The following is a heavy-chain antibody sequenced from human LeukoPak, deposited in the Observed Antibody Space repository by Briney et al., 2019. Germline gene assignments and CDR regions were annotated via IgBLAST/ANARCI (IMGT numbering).Heavy chain of an antibody. CDR2: IMQDGSEK. D-gene: IGHD2-21*02. J-gene: IGHJ4*02. Sequence: GGSLRLSCAASGFTFSNYWMSWVRQPPGKGLEWVANIMQDGSEKYYVDSVKGRFTISRDNAKNSLYLQMNSLRAEDTAVYYCARRYCGGDCHSPYFDYWGQGTLVTVSS. CDR3: ARRYCGGDCHSPYFDY. CDR1: GFTFSNYW. V-gene: IGHV3-7*01.